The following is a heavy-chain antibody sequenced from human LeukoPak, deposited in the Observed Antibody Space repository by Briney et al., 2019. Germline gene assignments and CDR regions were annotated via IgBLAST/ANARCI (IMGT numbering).Heavy chain of an antibody. CDR1: GFTFSSCG. J-gene: IGHJ3*02. D-gene: IGHD3-22*01. Sequence: GGSLRLSCAASGFTFSSCGMHWVRQAPGKGLEWVAVISYDGSNKYYADSVKGRFTISRDNSKYTLYLQVNSLRAEDTAVYYCAGYASSGRRDASDIWGQGTMVTVSS. CDR2: ISYDGSNK. V-gene: IGHV3-30*03. CDR3: AGYASSGRRDASDI.